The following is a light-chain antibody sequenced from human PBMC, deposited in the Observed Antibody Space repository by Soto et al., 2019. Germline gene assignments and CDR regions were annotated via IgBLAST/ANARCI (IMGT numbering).Light chain of an antibody. CDR2: KAS. CDR3: QKYYSTPLN. V-gene: IGKV1-5*03. J-gene: IGKJ4*01. Sequence: DIQMTQSPPTLSASAGDRVTITCRASESISSWLAWYQQKPGKAPKLLMYKASSLESGVPSRFSGSGSGTEFTLTISSLQAEDVAVYYCQKYYSTPLNCGGGNKGAIK. CDR1: ESISSW.